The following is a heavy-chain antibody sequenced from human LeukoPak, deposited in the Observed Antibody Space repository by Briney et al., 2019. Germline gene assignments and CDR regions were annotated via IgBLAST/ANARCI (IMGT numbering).Heavy chain of an antibody. Sequence: PSETLSLTCAVYGGSFSGYYWSWIRQPPGKGLEWIGEINHSGSTNYNPSLKSRVTISVDTSKNQFSLKLSSVTAADTAVYYCARRHPVAGLRSEGGFDYWGQGTLVTVSS. CDR3: ARRHPVAGLRSEGGFDY. CDR2: INHSGST. CDR1: GGSFSGYY. D-gene: IGHD2-15*01. J-gene: IGHJ4*02. V-gene: IGHV4-34*01.